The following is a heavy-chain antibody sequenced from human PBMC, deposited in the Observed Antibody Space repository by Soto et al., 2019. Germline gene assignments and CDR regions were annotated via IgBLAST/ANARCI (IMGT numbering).Heavy chain of an antibody. Sequence: ASVKVSCKASGGTFSSYAISWVRQAPGQGLEWMGGIIPTFGTANYAQKFQGRVTITADKSTSTAYMELSSLRSEDTAVYYCARQSSCSGGSCYPFYWFDPWGQGTLVTVSS. CDR3: ARQSSCSGGSCYPFYWFDP. CDR2: IIPTFGTA. J-gene: IGHJ5*02. V-gene: IGHV1-69*06. D-gene: IGHD2-15*01. CDR1: GGTFSSYA.